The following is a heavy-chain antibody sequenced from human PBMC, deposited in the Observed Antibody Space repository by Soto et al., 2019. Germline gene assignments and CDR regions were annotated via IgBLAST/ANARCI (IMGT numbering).Heavy chain of an antibody. CDR3: AQGIPGYYYGMDV. V-gene: IGHV3-30-3*01. Sequence: GGSLRLSCAASGFTFSSYAMHWVRQAPGKGLEWVALISYDGSNKYYADSVKGRFTISRDNSKSTLYLQMNSLRTEDTAVYYCAQGIPGYYYGMDVWRHGTTVTVSS. CDR2: ISYDGSNK. D-gene: IGHD5-18*01. CDR1: GFTFSSYA. J-gene: IGHJ6*02.